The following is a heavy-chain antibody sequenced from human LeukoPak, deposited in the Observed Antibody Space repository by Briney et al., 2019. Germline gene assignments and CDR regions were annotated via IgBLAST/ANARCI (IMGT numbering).Heavy chain of an antibody. J-gene: IGHJ3*02. CDR2: IYYSGST. Sequence: SETLSLTCTVSGGSISNYYWSWIRQPPGKGLEWIGYIYYSGSTNYNPSLKSRVTISVDTSKNQFSLKLNSLTAADTAVYYCAKEAARPGHAFDIWGQGTMVTVSS. D-gene: IGHD6-6*01. V-gene: IGHV4-59*01. CDR3: AKEAARPGHAFDI. CDR1: GGSISNYY.